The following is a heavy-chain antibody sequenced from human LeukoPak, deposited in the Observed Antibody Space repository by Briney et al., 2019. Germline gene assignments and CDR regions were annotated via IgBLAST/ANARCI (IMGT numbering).Heavy chain of an antibody. D-gene: IGHD3-22*01. V-gene: IGHV3-15*01. CDR2: IKSKTDGGTT. CDR1: GFTFSNAW. Sequence: PGGSLRLSCAASGFTFSNAWMSWVRQAPGKGLEWVGHIKSKTDGGTTDYAAPVKGRFTISRDDSKNTLYLQMNSLKTEDTAVYYCTAFSIYYDSSGYGDYWGQGTLVTVSS. J-gene: IGHJ4*02. CDR3: TAFSIYYDSSGYGDY.